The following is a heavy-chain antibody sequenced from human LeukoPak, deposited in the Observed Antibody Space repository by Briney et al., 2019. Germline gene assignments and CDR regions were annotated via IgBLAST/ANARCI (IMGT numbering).Heavy chain of an antibody. CDR2: INHSGST. Sequence: SETLSLTCAVYGGSFSGYYWSWIRQPPGKGLEWIGEINHSGSTNYNPSLKSRVTISVDTSKNQFSLKLSSVTAADTAVYYCARRRYCSSTSCYEDYWGQGTLVTVSS. CDR1: GGSFSGYY. D-gene: IGHD2-2*01. CDR3: ARRRYCSSTSCYEDY. J-gene: IGHJ4*02. V-gene: IGHV4-34*01.